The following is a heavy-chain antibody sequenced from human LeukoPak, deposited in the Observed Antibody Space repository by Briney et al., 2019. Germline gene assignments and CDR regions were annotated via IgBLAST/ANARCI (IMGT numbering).Heavy chain of an antibody. D-gene: IGHD3-9*01. V-gene: IGHV1-46*01. J-gene: IGHJ4*02. CDR3: ARDKLPYYDILTGYYRPDDY. CDR2: INPSGASA. CDR1: GYTFTSYS. Sequence: ASVKVSCKASGYTFTSYSIHWVRQAPGQGLEWMGIINPSGASAMYAQKFQGRVTMTRDMSTATVYLDLSSLRSDDTAVYYCARDKLPYYDILTGYYRPDDYWGQGTLVTVSS.